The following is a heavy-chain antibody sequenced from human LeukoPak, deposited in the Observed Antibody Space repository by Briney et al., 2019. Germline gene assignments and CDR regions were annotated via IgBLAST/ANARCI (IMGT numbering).Heavy chain of an antibody. Sequence: GRSLRLSCEASGFTFSDSGMHWVRQAPGKGLEWVAVIWNDGSYKSYTDSVKGRFTISRDNSKSMLYPQVSSLRVDDTAVYYCAKDVRESRGAFDVWGPGTMVTVSS. V-gene: IGHV3-33*06. CDR3: AKDVRESRGAFDV. D-gene: IGHD3-10*01. J-gene: IGHJ3*01. CDR2: IWNDGSYK. CDR1: GFTFSDSG.